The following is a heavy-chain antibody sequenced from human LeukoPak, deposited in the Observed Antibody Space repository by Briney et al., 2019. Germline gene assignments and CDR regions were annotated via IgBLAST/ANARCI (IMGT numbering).Heavy chain of an antibody. J-gene: IGHJ4*02. CDR2: ISYDGSNK. CDR3: ARAGTGYSYGFFDY. D-gene: IGHD5-18*01. Sequence: GRSLRLSCAASGFTFSSYAMHWVRQAPGEGLEWVAVISYDGSNKYYADSVKGRFTISRDNSKNTLYLQMNSLRAEDTAVYYCARAGTGYSYGFFDYWGQGTLVTVSS. V-gene: IGHV3-30*04. CDR1: GFTFSSYA.